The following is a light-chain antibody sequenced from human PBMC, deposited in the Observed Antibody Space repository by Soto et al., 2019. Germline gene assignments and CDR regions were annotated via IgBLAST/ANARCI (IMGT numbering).Light chain of an antibody. V-gene: IGLV3-21*04. CDR2: YDS. CDR3: QVWDSSSVRYV. Sequence: SYELTQPPSVSVAPGKTARITCGGNNIGSKSVHWYQQKPGQAPVLVIYYDSDRPSGIPERFSGSNSGNTATLTISRVEAGDEADYYCQVWDSSSVRYVFGTGTKVTVL. CDR1: NIGSKS. J-gene: IGLJ1*01.